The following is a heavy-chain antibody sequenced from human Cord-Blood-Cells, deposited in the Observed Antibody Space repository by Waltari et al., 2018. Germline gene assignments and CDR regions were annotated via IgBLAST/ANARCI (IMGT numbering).Heavy chain of an antibody. CDR3: ATAYRVGAATGFDY. V-gene: IGHV1-24*01. J-gene: IGHJ4*02. CDR1: GYTLTELS. CDR2: CDPEDGET. Sequence: QVQLVLSGAEVKKPGASVKVSCKVSGYTLTELSMHWVRQAPGKGLEWMGGCDPEDGETIYAQKFQGRVTMTEDTSTDTAYMELSSLRSEDTAVYYCATAYRVGAATGFDYWGQGTLVTVSS. D-gene: IGHD1-26*01.